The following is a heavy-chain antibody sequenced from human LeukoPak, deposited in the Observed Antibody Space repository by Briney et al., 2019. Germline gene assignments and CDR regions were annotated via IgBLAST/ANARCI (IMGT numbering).Heavy chain of an antibody. CDR3: AREYGSSWFDY. CDR1: GGSISSYY. CDR2: IYYSGST. D-gene: IGHD6-13*01. Sequence: SETLSLTCTVSGGSISSYYWSWIRQPPGKGLEWIGYIYYSGSTNYNPYLKSRVTISVDTSKNQFSLKLSSVTAADTAVYYCAREYGSSWFDYWGQGTLVTVSP. V-gene: IGHV4-59*01. J-gene: IGHJ5*01.